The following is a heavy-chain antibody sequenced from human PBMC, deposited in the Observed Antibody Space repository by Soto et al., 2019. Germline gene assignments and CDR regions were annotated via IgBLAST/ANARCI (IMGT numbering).Heavy chain of an antibody. Sequence: VQLVESGGGVVQPGRSLRLSCAASGFTFSSYAMHWVRQAPGKGLESVAVISYDGSNKYYADSVKGRFTISRDNSKNTLYLQMSGLRADDTAVYYCARELVLRYFDWSPSYSWFDPWGQGTLVTVSS. J-gene: IGHJ5*02. CDR1: GFTFSSYA. CDR2: ISYDGSNK. D-gene: IGHD3-9*01. CDR3: ARELVLRYFDWSPSYSWFDP. V-gene: IGHV3-30-3*01.